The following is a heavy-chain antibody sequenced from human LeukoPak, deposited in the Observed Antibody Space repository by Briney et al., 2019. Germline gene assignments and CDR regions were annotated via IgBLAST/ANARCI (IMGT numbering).Heavy chain of an antibody. CDR1: GYSISSGYY. V-gene: IGHV4-38-2*02. CDR2: FYYSGST. CDR3: ARGLSISAADWFDP. Sequence: SETLSLTCTVSGYSISSGYYWSWIRQPPGKGLEWIGYFYYSGSTNYNPSLKSRVTISLDTSKNQFSLKLSSVTAADTAVYYCARGLSISAADWFDPWGQGTLVTVSS. J-gene: IGHJ5*02. D-gene: IGHD6-6*01.